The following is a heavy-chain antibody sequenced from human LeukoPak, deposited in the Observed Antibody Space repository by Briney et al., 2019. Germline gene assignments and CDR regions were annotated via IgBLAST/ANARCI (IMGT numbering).Heavy chain of an antibody. CDR3: ARGGPSGYFDY. V-gene: IGHV3-33*08. CDR1: GFTFSDYY. J-gene: IGHJ4*02. CDR2: IWYDGSNK. Sequence: GGSLRLSCAASGFTFSDYYMSWIRQAPGKGLEWVAVIWYDGSNKYYADSVKGRFTISRDNSKNTLYLQMNSLRAEDTAVYYCARGGPSGYFDYWGQGTLVTVSS. D-gene: IGHD3-16*01.